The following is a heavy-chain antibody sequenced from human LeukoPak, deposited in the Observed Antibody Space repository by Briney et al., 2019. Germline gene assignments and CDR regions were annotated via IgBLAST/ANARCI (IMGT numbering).Heavy chain of an antibody. Sequence: GGSLRLSCAASGFTFNNHWMHWVRQAPGKGLVWVSHINFDGSTTTYADSVKVRFTISRDNANNALFLYMNSLRAEDTAVYYCVRDRLSNDYAHNCFDSWGQGTLVTVSS. CDR1: GFTFNNHW. J-gene: IGHJ5*01. D-gene: IGHD4-17*01. CDR3: VRDRLSNDYAHNCFDS. V-gene: IGHV3-74*01. CDR2: INFDGSTT.